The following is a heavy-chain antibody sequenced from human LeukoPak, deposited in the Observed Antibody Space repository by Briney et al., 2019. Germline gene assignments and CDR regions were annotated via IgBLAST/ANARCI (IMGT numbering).Heavy chain of an antibody. Sequence: TGGSLRLXCAASGFTFSSYSMNWVRQAPGKGLEWVSSISSSSSYIYYADSVKGRFTISRDNAKNSLYLQMNSLRAEDTAVYYCARVGYDILTGYYLFNYWGQGTLVTVSS. CDR2: ISSSSSYI. V-gene: IGHV3-21*01. CDR3: ARVGYDILTGYYLFNY. D-gene: IGHD3-9*01. CDR1: GFTFSSYS. J-gene: IGHJ4*02.